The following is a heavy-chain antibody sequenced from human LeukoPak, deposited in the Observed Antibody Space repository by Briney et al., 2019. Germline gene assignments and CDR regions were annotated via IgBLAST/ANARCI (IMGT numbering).Heavy chain of an antibody. Sequence: SEALSLTCAVYGGSFSGYYWSWIRQPPGKGLEWIGEINHSGSTNYNPSLKSRVTISVDTSKNQFSLKLSSVAAADTAVYYCASSSGRGAFDIWGQGTMVTVSS. D-gene: IGHD6-19*01. CDR2: INHSGST. CDR1: GGSFSGYY. CDR3: ASSSGRGAFDI. J-gene: IGHJ3*02. V-gene: IGHV4-34*01.